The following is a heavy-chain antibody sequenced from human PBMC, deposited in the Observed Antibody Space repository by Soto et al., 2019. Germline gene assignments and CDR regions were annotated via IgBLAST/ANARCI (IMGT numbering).Heavy chain of an antibody. Sequence: LSKAAAGGKMISHGMPRVRQKQGKGLEWVSTISGRGDNTYYADSVKGRFTISRDNSKSTLYLQMNSLRAEDTAVYYCAKGVDCSGGSCRFDYWGQGTRVTVSS. CDR2: ISGRGDNT. J-gene: IGHJ4*02. CDR3: AKGVDCSGGSCRFDY. V-gene: IGHV3-23*01. CDR1: GGKMISHG. D-gene: IGHD2-15*01.